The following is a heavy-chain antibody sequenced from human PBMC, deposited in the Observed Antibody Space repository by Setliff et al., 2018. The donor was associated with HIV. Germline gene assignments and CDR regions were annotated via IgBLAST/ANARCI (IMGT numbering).Heavy chain of an antibody. Sequence: GESLKISCKDSGDKYNNYWLGWVRQMPGEGLEGIGVIYPSDSDTRYSPSFQGQVTISADKSISTAYLQWSSLKASDTAMYYCARVYSSGWYEWYFDLWGRGTLVTVSS. D-gene: IGHD6-19*01. V-gene: IGHV5-51*01. CDR3: ARVYSSGWYEWYFDL. CDR2: IYPSDSDT. CDR1: GDKYNNYW. J-gene: IGHJ2*01.